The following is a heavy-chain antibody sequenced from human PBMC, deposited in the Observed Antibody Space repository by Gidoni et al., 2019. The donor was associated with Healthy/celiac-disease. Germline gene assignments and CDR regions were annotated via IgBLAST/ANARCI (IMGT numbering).Heavy chain of an antibody. CDR3: ARDDGFGELILWFDP. J-gene: IGHJ5*02. V-gene: IGHV3-48*01. D-gene: IGHD3-10*01. CDR2: ISSSSSTI. Sequence: EVQLVESGGGLVQPGWSLRLSCAASGFTFSSYIMNWVRQAPGKGLEWVSYISSSSSTIYYADSVKGRFTISRDNAKNSLYLQMNSLRAEDTAVYYCARDDGFGELILWFDPWGQGTLVTVSS. CDR1: GFTFSSYI.